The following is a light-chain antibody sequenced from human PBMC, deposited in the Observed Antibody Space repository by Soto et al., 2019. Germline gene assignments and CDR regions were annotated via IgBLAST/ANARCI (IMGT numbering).Light chain of an antibody. V-gene: IGKV3-15*01. J-gene: IGKJ4*01. CDR2: GAS. Sequence: EILMTQSPATLSVSPGERATLSCRASQSVSSNLAWYQQKPGQAPRLLIYGASTRATGIPARFSGSGSGTEFTLTISSLQSEDVAAYYCQKYNSAPLTFGGGTKVDIK. CDR1: QSVSSN. CDR3: QKYNSAPLT.